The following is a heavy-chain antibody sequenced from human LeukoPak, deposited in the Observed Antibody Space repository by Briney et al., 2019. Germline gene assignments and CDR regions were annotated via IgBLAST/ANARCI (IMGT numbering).Heavy chain of an antibody. CDR1: GGSISSSNW. Sequence: PSGTLSLTCAVSGGSISSSNWWSWVRQPPGKGLEWIGEIYHSGSTNYNPSLKSRVTISVDKSKNQFSLKLSSVTAADTAVYYCARVDRGGYDILTGYLYYFDYWGQGTLVTVSS. J-gene: IGHJ4*02. V-gene: IGHV4-4*02. CDR3: ARVDRGGYDILTGYLYYFDY. D-gene: IGHD3-9*01. CDR2: IYHSGST.